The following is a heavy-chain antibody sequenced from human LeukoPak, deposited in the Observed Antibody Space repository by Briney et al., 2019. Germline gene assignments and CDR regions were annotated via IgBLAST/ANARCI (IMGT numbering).Heavy chain of an antibody. Sequence: GGSLRLSCAASGFTFSSYWMSWVRQAPGKGLEWVANIKKDGSEKFYVDSVKGRFTISRDNAKNSLYLQMSSLRAEDTAVYYCVREAYDDFWSGSWRYYYYMDVWGKGITVTVSS. CDR1: GFTFSSYW. J-gene: IGHJ6*03. V-gene: IGHV3-7*01. CDR3: VREAYDDFWSGSWRYYYYMDV. CDR2: IKKDGSEK. D-gene: IGHD3-3*01.